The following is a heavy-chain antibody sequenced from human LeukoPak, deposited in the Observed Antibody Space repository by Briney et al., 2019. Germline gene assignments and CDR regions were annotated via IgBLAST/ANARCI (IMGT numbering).Heavy chain of an antibody. CDR3: VRRGPNNSGLDY. V-gene: IGHV3-21*01. J-gene: IGHJ4*02. CDR1: GFTFSSYT. Sequence: GGSLRLSCAASGFTFSSYTFNWVRQAPGKGLERVASITSTSTYIYYADSVQGRFAVSRDNAKNSLYLQMNSLRAEDTAVFYCVRRGPNNSGLDYWGQGTLVTVSS. D-gene: IGHD5-12*01. CDR2: ITSTSTYI.